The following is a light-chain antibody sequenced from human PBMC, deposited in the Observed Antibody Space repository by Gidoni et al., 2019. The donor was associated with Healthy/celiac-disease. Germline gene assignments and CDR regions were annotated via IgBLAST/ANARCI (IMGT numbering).Light chain of an antibody. V-gene: IGLV3-27*01. CDR3: YSAADNIV. J-gene: IGLJ2*01. CDR1: VLAKKY. Sequence: SYELTQPSSVSVSPGQTARITCSGDVLAKKYARGFQQKPGQAPVPVIYKDSERPSGIPERFSGSSSGTTVTLTISGAQVEDEADYYCYSAADNIVFGGGTKLTVL. CDR2: KDS.